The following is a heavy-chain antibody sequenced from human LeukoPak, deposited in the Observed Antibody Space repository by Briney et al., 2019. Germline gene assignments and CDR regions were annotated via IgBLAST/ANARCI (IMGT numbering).Heavy chain of an antibody. V-gene: IGHV4-38-2*02. Sequence: PSETLSLTCTVSGYSISSGYYWGWIRQPPGKGLEWIGSIYHSGSTYYNASLKSRVTISVDTSKNQFSLKLSSVTAADTAVYYCARDLYVYMDVWGKGTTVTVSS. CDR3: ARDLYVYMDV. J-gene: IGHJ6*03. D-gene: IGHD3-16*01. CDR2: IYHSGST. CDR1: GYSISSGYY.